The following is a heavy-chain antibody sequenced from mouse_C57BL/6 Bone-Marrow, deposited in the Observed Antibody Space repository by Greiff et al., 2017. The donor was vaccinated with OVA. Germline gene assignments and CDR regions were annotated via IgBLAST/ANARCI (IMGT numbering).Heavy chain of an antibody. CDR3: ASDYYGSSPYYYAMDY. Sequence: QVQLQQPGAELVMPGASVKLSCKASGYTFTSYWMHWVKQRPGQGLEWIGEIDPSDSYTNYNQKFKGKSTLTVDKSSSTAYMQLSSLTSEDSAVYYCASDYYGSSPYYYAMDYWGRGTSVTVSS. CDR2: IDPSDSYT. CDR1: GYTFTSYW. D-gene: IGHD1-1*01. J-gene: IGHJ4*01. V-gene: IGHV1-69*01.